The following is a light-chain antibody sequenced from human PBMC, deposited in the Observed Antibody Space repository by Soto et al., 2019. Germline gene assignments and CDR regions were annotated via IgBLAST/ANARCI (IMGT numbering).Light chain of an antibody. CDR2: DVS. CDR3: SSYTSSSTDVV. CDR1: SSDVGGYNY. J-gene: IGLJ2*01. Sequence: QSALTQPASVSGSPGQSITISCNGTSSDVGGYNYVSWYQQHPGKAPKLMIYDVSNRPSGVSNRFSGSKSGNTACLTISGLQAEDEADYYCSSYTSSSTDVVFGGGTKLTVL. V-gene: IGLV2-14*01.